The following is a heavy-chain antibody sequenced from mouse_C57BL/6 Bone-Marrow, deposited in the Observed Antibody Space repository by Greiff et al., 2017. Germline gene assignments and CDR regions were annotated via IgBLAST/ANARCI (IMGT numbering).Heavy chain of an antibody. Sequence: VQLQQSGAELARPGASVKLSCKASGYTFTSYGISWVKQRTGQGLEWIGEIYPRSGNTYYNEKFKGKATLTADKSSSTAYMELRSLTSADSAVYYCAGGYCGSPYAMDYWGQGTSVTVSS. J-gene: IGHJ4*01. D-gene: IGHD1-1*01. CDR2: IYPRSGNT. CDR3: AGGYCGSPYAMDY. CDR1: GYTFTSYG. V-gene: IGHV1-81*01.